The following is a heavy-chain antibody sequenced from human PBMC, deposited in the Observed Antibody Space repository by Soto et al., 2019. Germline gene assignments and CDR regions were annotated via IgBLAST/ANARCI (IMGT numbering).Heavy chain of an antibody. CDR1: GGSISSHY. V-gene: IGHV4-59*11. D-gene: IGHD6-6*01. J-gene: IGHJ4*02. Sequence: SETLSLTCVVSGGSISSHYWSWIRQPPGSGLEWIGYVHYSGSTQYSPSLKGRVTMSVDTSKNQFSLNLSSVTAADTAFYFCARRDYSTSSLGTFDYWGQGILVTVSS. CDR2: VHYSGST. CDR3: ARRDYSTSSLGTFDY.